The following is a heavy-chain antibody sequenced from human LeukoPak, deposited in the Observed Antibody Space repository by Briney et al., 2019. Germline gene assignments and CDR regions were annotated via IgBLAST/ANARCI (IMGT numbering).Heavy chain of an antibody. D-gene: IGHD1-1*01. CDR3: ARAGTTAWFDP. J-gene: IGHJ5*02. Sequence: SETLSLTCAVSGGSISSGGYSWSWIPQPPRKGLEWIGYIYHSGSTYYNPSLKSRVTISVDRSKNQFSLKLSSVTAADTAVYYCARAGTTAWFDPWGQGTLVTVSS. CDR1: GGSISSGGYS. CDR2: IYHSGST. V-gene: IGHV4-30-2*01.